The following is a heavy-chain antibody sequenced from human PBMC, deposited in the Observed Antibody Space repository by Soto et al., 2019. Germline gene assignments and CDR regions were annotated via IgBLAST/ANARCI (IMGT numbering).Heavy chain of an antibody. Sequence: ASVKVSCKASGGTFSSYVISWVRQAPGQGLEWMGWISAYNGNTNYAQKLQGRVTMTTDTSTSTAYMELRSLRSDDTAVYYCARTKYSSGPGYYFDYWGQGTLVTVPQ. CDR2: ISAYNGNT. CDR1: GGTFSSYV. D-gene: IGHD6-19*01. CDR3: ARTKYSSGPGYYFDY. J-gene: IGHJ4*02. V-gene: IGHV1-18*01.